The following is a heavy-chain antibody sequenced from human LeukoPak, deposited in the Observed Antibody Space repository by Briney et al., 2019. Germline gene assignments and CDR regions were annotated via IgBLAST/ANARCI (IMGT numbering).Heavy chain of an antibody. J-gene: IGHJ4*02. CDR3: ARGDVDTAMVTPDY. CDR1: GGTFSSYA. CDR2: IIPIFGIA. D-gene: IGHD5-18*01. Sequence: GSSVKVSCKASGGTFSSYAISWVRQAPGQGLEWMGRIIPIFGIANYAQKFQGRVTITADKSTSTAYMELSSLRSEDTAVYYRARGDVDTAMVTPDYWGQGTLVTVSS. V-gene: IGHV1-69*04.